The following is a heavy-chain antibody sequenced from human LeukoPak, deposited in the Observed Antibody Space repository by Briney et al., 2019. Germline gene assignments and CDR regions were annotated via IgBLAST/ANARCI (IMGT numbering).Heavy chain of an antibody. CDR3: AKELRRSPTYYFDY. J-gene: IGHJ4*02. Sequence: GGSLRLSCAASGFTVSSNYMNWVRQAPGKGLEWVSAISGSGADTYYADSVKGRFTISRDNSKNTLYLQMNSLRAEDTAIYFCAKELRRSPTYYFDYWGQGTLVTVSS. V-gene: IGHV3-23*01. D-gene: IGHD2-15*01. CDR2: ISGSGADT. CDR1: GFTVSSNY.